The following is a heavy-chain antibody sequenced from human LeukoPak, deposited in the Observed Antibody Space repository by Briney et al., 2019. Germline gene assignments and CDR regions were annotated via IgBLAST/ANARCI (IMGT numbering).Heavy chain of an antibody. CDR3: ARGSRFLDF. Sequence: GASVKVSCKASGYTFTSAYMHWVRQAPGQGLEWMGIINPSDGRTTYAQKFQDRVALTRDMSTSTVYMELSSLRSEDTALYYCARGSRFLDFWGQGTLVTVSS. V-gene: IGHV1-46*01. D-gene: IGHD2-15*01. J-gene: IGHJ4*02. CDR1: GYTFTSAY. CDR2: INPSDGRT.